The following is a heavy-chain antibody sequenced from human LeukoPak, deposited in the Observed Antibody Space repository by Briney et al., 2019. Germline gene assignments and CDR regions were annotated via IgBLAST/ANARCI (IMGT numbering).Heavy chain of an antibody. CDR2: ISYDGSNT. CDR1: GFTFSTYA. D-gene: IGHD3-10*01. CDR3: ARDSTYYYASGSSGPHYFDY. J-gene: IGHJ4*02. Sequence: VGSLRLSCAASGFTFSTYAMHWVRQAPGKGLEWAAVISYDGSNTYYADSVKGRFTISRDNSKNTLYLQLNSLRAEDTAVYYCARDSTYYYASGSSGPHYFDYWGQGTLVTVSS. V-gene: IGHV3-30*01.